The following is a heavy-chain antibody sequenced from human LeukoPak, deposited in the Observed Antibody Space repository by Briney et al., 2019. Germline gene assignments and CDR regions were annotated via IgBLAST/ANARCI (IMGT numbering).Heavy chain of an antibody. CDR1: GFTFSGYT. CDR3: ARDAPSFGDCDGNWFDP. V-gene: IGHV3-48*01. J-gene: IGHJ5*02. D-gene: IGHD2-21*02. Sequence: GGSLRLSCAASGFTFSGYTMNWVRQAPGKGLEWLGYSSGTGRNTKYADSVTGRFTISRDNAKDTLYLHMNSLRPEDTAVYYCARDAPSFGDCDGNWFDPWGQGTLVIVSP. CDR2: SSGTGRNT.